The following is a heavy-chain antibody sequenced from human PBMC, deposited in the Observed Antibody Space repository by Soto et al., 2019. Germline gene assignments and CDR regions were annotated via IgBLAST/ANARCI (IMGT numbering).Heavy chain of an antibody. CDR2: IYYSGST. CDR3: ATENYVWGIASINWFDA. D-gene: IGHD3-16*01. Sequence: QVQLQESGPGLVKPSETLSLTCTVSGGSVSSGSYYWSWIRQPPGKGLEWIGYIYYSGSTNYNPSLKSRVTISVDTSKNQFSLKLSSVTAADTAVYYCATENYVWGIASINWFDAWGQGTLVTVSS. CDR1: GGSVSSGSYY. J-gene: IGHJ5*02. V-gene: IGHV4-61*01.